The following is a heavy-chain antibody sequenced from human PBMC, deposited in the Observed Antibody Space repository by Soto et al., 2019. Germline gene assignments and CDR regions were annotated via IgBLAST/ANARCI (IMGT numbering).Heavy chain of an antibody. V-gene: IGHV1-2*02. Sequence: QVQLVQSGAEVKKPGASVNVSCKASGYTFTGYYMHWVRQAPGQGLEWMGWINPNSGGTNYAQKFQGRVTMTRDTAISTAYMELSRLRSDDTAVYYCARDPLSGSYESEFDYWGQGTLVTVSS. CDR2: INPNSGGT. D-gene: IGHD1-26*01. CDR3: ARDPLSGSYESEFDY. J-gene: IGHJ4*02. CDR1: GYTFTGYY.